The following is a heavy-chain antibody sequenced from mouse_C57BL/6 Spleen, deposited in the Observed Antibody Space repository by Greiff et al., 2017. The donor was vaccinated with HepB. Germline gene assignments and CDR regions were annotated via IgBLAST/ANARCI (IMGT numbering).Heavy chain of an antibody. V-gene: IGHV1-64*01. CDR2: IHPNSGSA. CDR1: GYTFTSYW. J-gene: IGHJ3*01. CDR3: ARRDSNGAWFAY. Sequence: QVQLQQPGAELVKPGASVKLSCKASGYTFTSYWMHWVKQRPGQGLEWIGMIHPNSGSANYNEKFKSKATLTVDKSSSTAYMQLSSLTSGDSAVYYCARRDSNGAWFAYWGQGTLVTVSA. D-gene: IGHD2-5*01.